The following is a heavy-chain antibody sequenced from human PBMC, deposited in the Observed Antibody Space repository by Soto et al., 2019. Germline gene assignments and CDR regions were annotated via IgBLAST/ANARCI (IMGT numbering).Heavy chain of an antibody. CDR2: INAGNGNT. Sequence: AASVKVSCKASGYTFTSYAMHWVRQAPGQRLEWMGWINAGNGNTKYSQKFQGRVTITRDTSASTAYMELSSLRSEDTAVYYCATGFMWGVAPMGRYFDLWGRGTLVTVSS. V-gene: IGHV1-3*01. CDR3: ATGFMWGVAPMGRYFDL. D-gene: IGHD3-16*01. CDR1: GYTFTSYA. J-gene: IGHJ2*01.